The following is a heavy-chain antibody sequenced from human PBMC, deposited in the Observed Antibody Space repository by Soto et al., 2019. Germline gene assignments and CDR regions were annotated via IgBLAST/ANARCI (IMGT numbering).Heavy chain of an antibody. V-gene: IGHV3-7*03. CDR3: ARVRITMIVVVIWSAFDI. CDR1: EFTFSNYW. J-gene: IGHJ3*02. D-gene: IGHD3-22*01. CDR2: INQDGGEK. Sequence: EVQLVESGGGLVQPGGSLRLSCAASEFTFSNYWMSWVRQAPGKGLEWVANINQDGGEKYFVDSVKGRFTISRDNAKNSLYLQRNSLRAEDTAVYYCARVRITMIVVVIWSAFDIWGQGTMVTVSS.